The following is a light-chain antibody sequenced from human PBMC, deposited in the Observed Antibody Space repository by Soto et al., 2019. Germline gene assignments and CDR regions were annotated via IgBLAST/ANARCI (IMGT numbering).Light chain of an antibody. CDR2: DAS. J-gene: IGKJ2*01. Sequence: DIQMTQSPSTLSASEGDRVTITCRASQSISSWLAWYQQKPGKAPKVLIYDASNLESGVPSRFSGSGSGTEFTLTISSLQADDFATYCCQQYNSYLYTFGQGTKVEIK. CDR1: QSISSW. CDR3: QQYNSYLYT. V-gene: IGKV1-5*01.